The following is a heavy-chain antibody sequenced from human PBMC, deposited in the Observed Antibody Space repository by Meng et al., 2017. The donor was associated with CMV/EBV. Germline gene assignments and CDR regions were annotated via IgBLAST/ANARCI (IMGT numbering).Heavy chain of an antibody. Sequence: VRLAGSVAGLVKPGGPLSFSCVASGFAFRTYSMSWVRQVPGKGLEWISSISSTSSYIYYAASLKGRFTVSRDNAKNSLYLQVSSLRADDTAVYYCARAPPDADFDYWGQGTLVTVSS. CDR2: ISSTSSYI. J-gene: IGHJ4*02. CDR1: GFAFRTYS. CDR3: ARAPPDADFDY. V-gene: IGHV3-21*01.